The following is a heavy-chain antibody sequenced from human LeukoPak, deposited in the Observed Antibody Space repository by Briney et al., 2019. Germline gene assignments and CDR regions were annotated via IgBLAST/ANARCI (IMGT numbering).Heavy chain of an antibody. J-gene: IGHJ4*02. CDR2: ISLSSTAI. D-gene: IGHD3-10*01. CDR3: ARVSYGSGSYSGFDY. CDR1: GFIFSTYN. V-gene: IGHV3-48*01. Sequence: GGSLRLSCATSGFIFSTYNMNWVRQAPGKGLEWASYISLSSTAIYYADSVKGRFTVSRDNAKNSLYLQMNSLRAEDTAVYYCARVSYGSGSYSGFDYWGQGTLVTVSS.